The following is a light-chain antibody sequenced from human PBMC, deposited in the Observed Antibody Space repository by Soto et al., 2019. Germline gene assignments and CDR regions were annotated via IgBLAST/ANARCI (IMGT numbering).Light chain of an antibody. V-gene: IGKV3-20*01. Sequence: EIGLTQSPGTLSLSPGERATLSCRASQSVDSRYLAWYQQKPGQAPRLLIYAVSSRATGIPDRFSGSGSGTDFTLTISRLEPEDFAEYYCQQYGNSPRYSFGQGTKLEIK. CDR3: QQYGNSPRYS. J-gene: IGKJ2*03. CDR2: AVS. CDR1: QSVDSRY.